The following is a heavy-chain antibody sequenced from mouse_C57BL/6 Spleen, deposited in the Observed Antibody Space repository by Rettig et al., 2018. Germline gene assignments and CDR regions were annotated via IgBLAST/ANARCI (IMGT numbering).Heavy chain of an antibody. Sequence: GDTNYNGKFKGKATLTADKSSSTAYMQLSSLTSEDSAVYFCARGDYGGFAYWGQGTLVTVSA. V-gene: IGHV1-82*01. D-gene: IGHD2-4*01. J-gene: IGHJ3*01. CDR2: GDT. CDR3: ARGDYGGFAY.